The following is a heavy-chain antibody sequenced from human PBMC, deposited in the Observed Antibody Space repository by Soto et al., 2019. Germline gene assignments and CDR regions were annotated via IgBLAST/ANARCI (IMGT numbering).Heavy chain of an antibody. D-gene: IGHD1-26*01. CDR2: IIPIFGTA. CDR1: GGTFSSYA. J-gene: IGHJ6*02. V-gene: IGHV1-69*13. Sequence: ASVKVSCKASGGTFSSYAISWVRQAPGQGLEWMGGIIPIFGTANYAQKFRGRVTITADESTSTAYMELSSLRSEDTAVYYCARGVGIVGAHRMDVWGQGTTVTVSS. CDR3: ARGVGIVGAHRMDV.